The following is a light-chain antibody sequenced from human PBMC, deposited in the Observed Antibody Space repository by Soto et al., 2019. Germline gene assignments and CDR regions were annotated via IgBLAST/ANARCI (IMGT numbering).Light chain of an antibody. Sequence: QSALTQPASVSGSPGQSITISCTGTSSDVGDYNYVSWYQQRPGKAPKLMIYEVSNRPSGVSNRFSGSKSGNTASLTISGLQAEDEADYYCSSYTSSSTPYVFGAGTKLTVL. CDR3: SSYTSSSTPYV. CDR2: EVS. CDR1: SSDVGDYNY. J-gene: IGLJ1*01. V-gene: IGLV2-14*01.